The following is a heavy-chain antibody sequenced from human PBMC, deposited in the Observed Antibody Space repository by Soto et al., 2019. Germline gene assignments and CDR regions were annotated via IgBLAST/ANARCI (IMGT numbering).Heavy chain of an antibody. CDR3: ASQARGSAAFDL. J-gene: IGHJ2*01. CDR2: MNPNSGNT. V-gene: IGHV1-8*01. CDR1: GYTFTSYD. Sequence: QVQLVQSGAEVKKPGASVKVSCKASGYTFTSYDINWVRQATGQGLEWMGWMNPNSGNTGYAQKFQGRVTMTRNTSISTAYMELSSLRSEDTDVYYCASQARGSAAFDLWGRGTLVTVSS. D-gene: IGHD2-2*01.